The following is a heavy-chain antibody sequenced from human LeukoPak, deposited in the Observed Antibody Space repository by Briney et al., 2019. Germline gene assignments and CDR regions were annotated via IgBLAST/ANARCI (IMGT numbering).Heavy chain of an antibody. CDR3: AKEPIAVPGTFDY. Sequence: PGGSLRLSCAASGFTFSSYAMSWVRQAPGKGLEWVSTIIGSGGTTYYADSVKGRFTISRGNSKNTLYLQMNSLRAEDTALYYCAKEPIAVPGTFDYWGQGTLVTVSS. J-gene: IGHJ4*02. CDR1: GFTFSSYA. V-gene: IGHV3-23*01. CDR2: IIGSGGTT. D-gene: IGHD6-19*01.